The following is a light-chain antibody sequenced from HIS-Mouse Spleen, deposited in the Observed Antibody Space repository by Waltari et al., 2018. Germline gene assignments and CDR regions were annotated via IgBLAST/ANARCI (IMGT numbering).Light chain of an antibody. CDR3: YSAADNSGV. CDR2: KDS. Sequence: SYELTQPSSVSVSPGQTARITCSGDVLAKKYARWFQQKPGQAPVLVIYKDSERPSGIPGRFSGSSSGTTVTLTISRAQVEDEADYYCYSAADNSGVFGGGTKLTVL. J-gene: IGLJ2*01. CDR1: VLAKKY. V-gene: IGLV3-27*01.